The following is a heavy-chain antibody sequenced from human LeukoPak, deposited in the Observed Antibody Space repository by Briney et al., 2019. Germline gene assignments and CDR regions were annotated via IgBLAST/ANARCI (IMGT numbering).Heavy chain of an antibody. Sequence: GGSLRLSCAASEFAFSTYNMNWVRQAPGKGLEWVSYISAGSSTTYYADSVKGRFTISRDNVENSLYLQMNSLRDEDTAVYYCARVAAGYSVNYFDYWGQGTLVTVSS. D-gene: IGHD4-23*01. CDR3: ARVAAGYSVNYFDY. CDR2: ISAGSSTT. V-gene: IGHV3-48*02. J-gene: IGHJ4*02. CDR1: EFAFSTYN.